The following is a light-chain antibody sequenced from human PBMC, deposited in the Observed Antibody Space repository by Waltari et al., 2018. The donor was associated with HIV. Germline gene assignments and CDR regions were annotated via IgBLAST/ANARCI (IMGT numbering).Light chain of an antibody. CDR1: SSNIGSNY. CDR2: RNN. V-gene: IGLV1-47*01. Sequence: SCSGSSSNIGSNYVYWYQQLPGTAPKLLIYRNNQRPSGVPDRFSGSKSGTSASLAISGLRSEDEADYYCAAWDNSLSAPVFGGGTKLTVL. CDR3: AAWDNSLSAPV. J-gene: IGLJ3*02.